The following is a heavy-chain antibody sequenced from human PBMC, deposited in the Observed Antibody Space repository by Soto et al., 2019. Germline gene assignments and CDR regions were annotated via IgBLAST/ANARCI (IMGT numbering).Heavy chain of an antibody. CDR3: ARDISVAARPKGWFDP. J-gene: IGHJ5*02. D-gene: IGHD6-6*01. V-gene: IGHV3-48*02. CDR2: ISSSSTI. Sequence: GSLRLSCAASGFTFSSYSMNWVRQAPGKGLEWVSYISSSSTIYYADSVKGRFTISRDNAKNSLYLQMNSLRDEDTAVYYCARDISVAARPKGWFDPWGQGTLVTVSS. CDR1: GFTFSSYS.